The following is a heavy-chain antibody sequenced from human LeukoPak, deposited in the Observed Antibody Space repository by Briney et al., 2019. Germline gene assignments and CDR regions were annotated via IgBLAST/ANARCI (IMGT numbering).Heavy chain of an antibody. CDR2: ISGSGGST. D-gene: IGHD3-22*01. Sequence: GGSLRLSCAASGFTFSSYAMSWVRQAPGKGLEWVSAISGSGGSTYYADSVKGRFTISRDNSKNTLYLQMNSLRAEDTAVYYCAKRMYYYDSSGYYRWDAFDIWGPGTMVTVPS. J-gene: IGHJ3*02. V-gene: IGHV3-23*01. CDR1: GFTFSSYA. CDR3: AKRMYYYDSSGYYRWDAFDI.